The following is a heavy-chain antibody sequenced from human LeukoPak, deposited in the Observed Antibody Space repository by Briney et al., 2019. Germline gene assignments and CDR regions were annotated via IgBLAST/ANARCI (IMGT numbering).Heavy chain of an antibody. V-gene: IGHV1-2*02. CDR3: AGDGGLLMYDYYYGMDV. Sequence: ASVKVSCKASGYTFTGYYMHWVRQAPGQGLEWMGWINPNSGGTNYAQKFQGRVTMTRDTSISTAYMELSRLRSDDTAVYYCAGDGGLLMYDYYYGMDVWGQGTTVTVSS. CDR1: GYTFTGYY. J-gene: IGHJ6*02. D-gene: IGHD3-22*01. CDR2: INPNSGGT.